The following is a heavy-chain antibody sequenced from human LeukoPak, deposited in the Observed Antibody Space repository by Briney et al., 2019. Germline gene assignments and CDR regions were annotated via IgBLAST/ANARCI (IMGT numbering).Heavy chain of an antibody. J-gene: IGHJ3*02. D-gene: IGHD3-16*01. Sequence: LVKVSCKASGGTFSSYAISWVRQAPGQGLECRGGIIPIFGTANYAQKFQGRVTITTDESTSTAYMELSSLRSEDTAVYYCARDGAFGTANDAFDIWGQGTMVTVSS. V-gene: IGHV1-69*05. CDR3: ARDGAFGTANDAFDI. CDR2: IIPIFGTA. CDR1: GGTFSSYA.